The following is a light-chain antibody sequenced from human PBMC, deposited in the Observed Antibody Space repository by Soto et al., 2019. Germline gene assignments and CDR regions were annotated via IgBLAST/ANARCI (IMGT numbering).Light chain of an antibody. V-gene: IGLV2-8*01. CDR2: EVV. Sequence: QSALTQPPSASGSPGQSVTISCTGTKNDIGVYDFVSWYQHHPGKAPRLIIYEVVQRPSGVPDRFSGSKSGNTASLTVSGLQAADEADYYCSSYTSRNTLYVFGTGTKLTVL. CDR1: KNDIGVYDF. CDR3: SSYTSRNTLYV. J-gene: IGLJ1*01.